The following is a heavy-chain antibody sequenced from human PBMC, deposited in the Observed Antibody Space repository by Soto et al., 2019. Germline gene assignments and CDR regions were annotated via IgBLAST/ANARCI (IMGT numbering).Heavy chain of an antibody. CDR1: GGSIGSSSYY. CDR2: IDYSGST. V-gene: IGHV4-39*01. D-gene: IGHD3-10*01. J-gene: IGHJ6*02. CDR3: ARHPYYASGSRYGREV. Sequence: WGTLDLTCTVSGGSIGSSSYYWGGIRQPPGKGLELIGSIDYSGSTYYNPSLKSRVTISVDTSKNQFALKLSSVTAADTAVYYWARHPYYASGSRYGREVWGQVNTVT.